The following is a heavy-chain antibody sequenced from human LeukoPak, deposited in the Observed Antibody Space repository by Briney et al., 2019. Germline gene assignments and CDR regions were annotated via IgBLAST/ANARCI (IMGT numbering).Heavy chain of an antibody. CDR2: ISSSSSYI. CDR3: ARSRCSSTSCHRTRYFDY. Sequence: GGSLRLSCAASGFTLSSYSMNWVRQAPGKGLEWVSSISSSSSYIYYADSVKGRFTISRDNAKNSLYLQMNSLRAEDTAVYYCARSRCSSTSCHRTRYFDYWGQGTLVTVSS. J-gene: IGHJ4*02. CDR1: GFTLSSYS. D-gene: IGHD2-2*01. V-gene: IGHV3-21*01.